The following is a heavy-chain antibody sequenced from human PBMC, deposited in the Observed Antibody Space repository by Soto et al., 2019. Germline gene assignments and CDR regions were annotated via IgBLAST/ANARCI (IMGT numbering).Heavy chain of an antibody. CDR2: ISWNSDIK. D-gene: IGHD3-3*01. CDR3: ARDMGHYDF. J-gene: IGHJ3*01. Sequence: GGSLRLSCVASGFTFEDHAMHWVRQGPGKGLEWVSGISWNSDIKDYADSVKGRFTVSRDNVKNSLYLEMSSLRSDDTAAYFCARDMGHYDFWGQGTMVTVSS. CDR1: GFTFEDHA. V-gene: IGHV3-9*01.